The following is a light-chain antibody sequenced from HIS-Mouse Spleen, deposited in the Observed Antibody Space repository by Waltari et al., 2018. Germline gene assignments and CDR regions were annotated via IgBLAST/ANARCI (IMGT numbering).Light chain of an antibody. Sequence: ASTGDRVTITCRASQGISSYLAWYQQKPGKAPKLLIYAASTLQSGVPSRFSGSGSGTDFTLTISCLQSEDFATYYCQQYYSYPLTFGGGTKVEIK. CDR1: QGISSY. CDR3: QQYYSYPLT. CDR2: AAS. J-gene: IGKJ4*01. V-gene: IGKV1-8*01.